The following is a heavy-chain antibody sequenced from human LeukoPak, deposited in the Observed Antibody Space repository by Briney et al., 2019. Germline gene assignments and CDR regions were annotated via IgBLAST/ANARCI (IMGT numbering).Heavy chain of an antibody. J-gene: IGHJ6*02. CDR1: GGSISSYY. D-gene: IGHD6-19*01. V-gene: IGHV4-4*07. Sequence: PETLSLTCTVSGGSISSYYWSWIRQPAGKGLEWIGRIYTSGSTNYNPSLKSRVTMSVDTSKNQFSLKLSSVTAADTAVYYCARAEVVAGYYYYGMDVWGQGTTVTVSS. CDR3: ARAEVVAGYYYYGMDV. CDR2: IYTSGST.